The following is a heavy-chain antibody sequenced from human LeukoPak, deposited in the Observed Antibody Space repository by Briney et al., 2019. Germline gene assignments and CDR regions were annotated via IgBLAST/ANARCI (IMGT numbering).Heavy chain of an antibody. D-gene: IGHD3-3*01. CDR1: GYTLTELS. CDR2: INPNSGGT. CDR3: ARRITIFGVVAENHYFDY. V-gene: IGHV1-2*02. J-gene: IGHJ4*02. Sequence: ASVKVSCKVSGYTLTELSMHWVRQAPGQGLEWMGWINPNSGGTNYAQKFQGRVTMTRDTSISTAYMELSRLRSDDTAVYYCARRITIFGVVAENHYFDYWGQGTLVTVSS.